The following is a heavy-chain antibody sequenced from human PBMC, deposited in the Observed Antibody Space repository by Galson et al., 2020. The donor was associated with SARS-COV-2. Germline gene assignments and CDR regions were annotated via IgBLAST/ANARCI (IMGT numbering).Heavy chain of an antibody. CDR1: GFTVSSNY. Sequence: GGSLRLSCAASGFTVSSNYMSWVRQAPGKGLEWVSVIYSGGSTYYADSVKGRFTISRDNSKNTLYLQMNSLRAEDTAVYYCARDYGRYYFDYWGQGTLVTVSS. CDR3: ARDYGRYYFDY. CDR2: IYSGGST. D-gene: IGHD4-17*01. V-gene: IGHV3-66*02. J-gene: IGHJ4*02.